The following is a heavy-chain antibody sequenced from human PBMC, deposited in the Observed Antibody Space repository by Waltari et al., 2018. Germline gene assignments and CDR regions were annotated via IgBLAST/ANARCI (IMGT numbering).Heavy chain of an antibody. CDR2: MNPNGGNR. J-gene: IGHJ5*02. D-gene: IGHD6-13*01. V-gene: IGHV1-8*03. CDR1: GYTFTSYD. CDR3: AGGPRGEQLSTYNWFDP. Sequence: QVQLVQSGAEVKKPGASVKVSCKASGYTFTSYDINWVRQATGQGLEWMGWMNPNGGNRGDAQKFKGRVTITRNTSISTAYMELSSLGSEDTAVYCCAGGPRGEQLSTYNWFDPWGQGTLVTVSS.